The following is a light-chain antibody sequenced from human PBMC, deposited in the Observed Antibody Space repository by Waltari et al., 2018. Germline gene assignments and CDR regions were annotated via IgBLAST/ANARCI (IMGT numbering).Light chain of an antibody. CDR1: SSDVGGYNY. J-gene: IGLJ2*01. CDR2: EVS. CDR3: SSYTSSSTLPVV. Sequence: QSALTQPASVSGSPGQSITISCTGTSSDVGGYNYVSWYQQHPGKAPKLMIYEVSNRPSGVSKRFSGSKSGHTASLTSSGLQAEDEADYYCSSYTSSSTLPVVFGGGTKLTVL. V-gene: IGLV2-14*01.